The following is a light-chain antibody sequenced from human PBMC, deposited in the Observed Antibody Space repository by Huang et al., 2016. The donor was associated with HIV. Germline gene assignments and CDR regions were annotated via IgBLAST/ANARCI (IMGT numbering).Light chain of an antibody. V-gene: IGKV1-9*01. Sequence: IQLAQSPSSLSASVGDRVTITCRASQGINNYLACYQQKPGEAPKLLIYAASTLQSGVPSRFSGSGSGTDYTLTISSLQPEDFATYCCLQLNSYPLGFGGGTKVEIK. J-gene: IGKJ4*01. CDR1: QGINNY. CDR2: AAS. CDR3: LQLNSYPLG.